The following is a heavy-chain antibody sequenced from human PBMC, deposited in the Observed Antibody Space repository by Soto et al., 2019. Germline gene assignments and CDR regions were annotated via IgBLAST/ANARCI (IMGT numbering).Heavy chain of an antibody. V-gene: IGHV3-23*01. CDR3: AKDWTPITIFGVVTYYYYYGMDV. D-gene: IGHD3-3*01. CDR1: GFTFSSYV. Sequence: EVQLLESGGGLVQPGGSLRLSCAVSGFTFSSYVMSWVRQAPGKGLEWVSAISGGGGSTYYADSVKGRFTISRDNSKNTLYLQMNSLRADDTAVYSCAKDWTPITIFGVVTYYYYYGMDVWGQGTTVTVSS. CDR2: ISGGGGST. J-gene: IGHJ6*02.